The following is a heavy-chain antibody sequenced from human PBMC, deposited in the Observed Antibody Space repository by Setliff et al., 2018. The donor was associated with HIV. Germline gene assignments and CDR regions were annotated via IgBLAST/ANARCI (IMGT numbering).Heavy chain of an antibody. Sequence: ASVKVSCKASGYTFTSYHMHWVRQAPGQGLEWMGISNPSGGSTSYAQRFQDRVTMTSDTSTSTVYMELSSLRSEDTAVYYCARGGAALYFDYWGQGTLVTVSS. J-gene: IGHJ4*02. CDR3: ARGGAALYFDY. V-gene: IGHV1-46*01. D-gene: IGHD6-25*01. CDR2: SNPSGGST. CDR1: GYTFTSYH.